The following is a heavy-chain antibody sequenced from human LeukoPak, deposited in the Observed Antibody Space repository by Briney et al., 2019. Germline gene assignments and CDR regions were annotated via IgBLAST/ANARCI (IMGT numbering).Heavy chain of an antibody. V-gene: IGHV3-66*01. Sequence: GGSLRLSCAASGFTVSSNYMSWVRQPPGKGLEWVSVIYGGDSTYYADSVKGRFTISRDNSKNTLYLQMNSLRAEDTAVYYCARDGESRSLWHWGQGTLVTVSS. CDR2: IYGGDST. J-gene: IGHJ4*02. CDR1: GFTVSSNY. CDR3: ARDGESRSLWH. D-gene: IGHD3-10*01.